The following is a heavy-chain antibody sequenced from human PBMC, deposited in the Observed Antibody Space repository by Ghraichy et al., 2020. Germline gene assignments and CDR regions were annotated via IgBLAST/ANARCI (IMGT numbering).Heavy chain of an antibody. CDR1: GFTFSSYA. Sequence: GGSLRLSCAASGFTFSSYAMSWVRQAPGKGLEWVSAISVSGGTTYYADSVKGRFTTSRDNSKNTLYLQMNSLRAEDTAVYYCAKGILESYYYYYGMDVWDQGTTVTVSS. J-gene: IGHJ6*01. CDR3: AKGILESYYYYYGMDV. D-gene: IGHD3-3*01. V-gene: IGHV3-23*01. CDR2: ISVSGGTT.